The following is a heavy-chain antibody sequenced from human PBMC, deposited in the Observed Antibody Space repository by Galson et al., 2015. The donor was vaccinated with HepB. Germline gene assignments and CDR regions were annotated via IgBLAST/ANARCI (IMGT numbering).Heavy chain of an antibody. CDR3: AKEEAGYADY. CDR1: GFTFSSYG. V-gene: IGHV3-30*18. Sequence: SLRLSCAASGFTFSSYGMHWVRQAPGKGLEWVAVISYDGSNKYYADSVKGRFTISRDNSKNTLYLQMDSLRAEDTAVYYCAKEEAGYADYWGQGTLDTVSS. D-gene: IGHD3-9*01. J-gene: IGHJ4*02. CDR2: ISYDGSNK.